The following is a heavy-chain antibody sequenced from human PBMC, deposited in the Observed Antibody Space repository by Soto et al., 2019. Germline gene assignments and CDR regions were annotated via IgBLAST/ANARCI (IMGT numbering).Heavy chain of an antibody. CDR2: ISGSGGST. Sequence: SLRLSCAASGFTFSSYAMSWVRQAPAKGLEWDSAISGSGGSTYYADSVKGRFTISRDNSKNTLYLQFNILRAEDTAVYCCAKVEVAPLYCSSTSCYVYIWFDPWGQGTLVT. J-gene: IGHJ5*02. V-gene: IGHV3-23*01. CDR1: GFTFSSYA. D-gene: IGHD2-2*01. CDR3: AKVEVAPLYCSSTSCYVYIWFDP.